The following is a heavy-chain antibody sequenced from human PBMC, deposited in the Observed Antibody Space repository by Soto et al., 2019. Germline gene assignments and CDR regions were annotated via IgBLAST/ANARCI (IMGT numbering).Heavy chain of an antibody. D-gene: IGHD3-10*01. Sequence: LNSKGRSSLHQYKKKGLEWMGWISGYNGNTNNAQKLQGRVTMTTDTSTSTSYMELRSLRSDDTAIDYCARSLGSGTGSDYWGQGTLVTVSS. CDR3: ARSLGSGTGSDY. J-gene: IGHJ4*02. CDR2: ISGYNGNT. V-gene: IGHV1-18*01. CDR1: LNSKG.